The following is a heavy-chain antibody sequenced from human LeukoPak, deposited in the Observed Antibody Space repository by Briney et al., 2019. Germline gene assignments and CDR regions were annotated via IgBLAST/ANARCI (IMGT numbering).Heavy chain of an antibody. D-gene: IGHD3-3*01. J-gene: IGHJ5*02. CDR2: INHSGST. CDR1: GGSFSGYY. Sequence: SETLSLTCAVYGGSFSGYYWSWIRQPPGKGLEWIGEINHSGSTNYNPSLKSRVTISVDTSKNQFSLKLSSVTAADTAVYYCARDRGDFWSGYSFPHWFDPWGQGTLVTVSS. V-gene: IGHV4-34*01. CDR3: ARDRGDFWSGYSFPHWFDP.